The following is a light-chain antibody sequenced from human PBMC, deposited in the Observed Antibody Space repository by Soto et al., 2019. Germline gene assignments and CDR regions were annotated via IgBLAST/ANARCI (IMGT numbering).Light chain of an antibody. CDR3: QQSYSNTQT. CDR2: VAS. J-gene: IGKJ1*01. V-gene: IGKV1-39*01. Sequence: ITMSQSPAALSASVEDRVIITCRASQSISNHLNWYQQKPGKAPKLLILVASTLPSGVPSRFSGSGSGTDFTLTISSLQPEDFATYYCQQSYSNTQTFGQGTKVDI. CDR1: QSISNH.